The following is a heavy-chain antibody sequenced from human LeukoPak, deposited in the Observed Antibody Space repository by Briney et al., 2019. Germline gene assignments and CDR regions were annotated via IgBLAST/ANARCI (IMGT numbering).Heavy chain of an antibody. J-gene: IGHJ4*02. D-gene: IGHD3-22*01. CDR1: GGTLSSYA. CDR2: IIPIFGTA. Sequence: SVKVSCKASGGTLSSYAISWVRQAPGQGLEWMGGIIPIFGTANYAQKFQGRVTITTDESTSTAYMELSSLRSEDTAVYYCARGMGLYYDSSGYYGILDYWGQGTLVTVSS. CDR3: ARGMGLYYDSSGYYGILDY. V-gene: IGHV1-69*05.